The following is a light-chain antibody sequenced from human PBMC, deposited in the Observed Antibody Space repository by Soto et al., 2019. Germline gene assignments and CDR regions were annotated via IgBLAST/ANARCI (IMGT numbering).Light chain of an antibody. CDR3: LQYQSYWT. Sequence: DIQMTQSPSTLSASVGDRVSITCRASQSISRQLAWYQQKPGKAPNLLIYQASNLETGVPSRFTGSGSGTEFTLTISSLQPDDLAPHYCLQYQSYWTFGQGTKVEV. V-gene: IGKV1-5*03. CDR2: QAS. J-gene: IGKJ1*01. CDR1: QSISRQ.